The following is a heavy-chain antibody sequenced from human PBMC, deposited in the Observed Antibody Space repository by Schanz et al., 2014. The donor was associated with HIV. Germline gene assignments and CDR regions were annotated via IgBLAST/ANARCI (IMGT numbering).Heavy chain of an antibody. Sequence: QVQLVESGGGVVQPGRSLRLSCAASGFTFSSYGMHWVRQVPGKGLEWVAVIWFDGSNKYYGDSVKGRFTIARDNSKTSLYLQMNSLRVEDSSVSPCVRDQSLWGSGYTYFDHWGQGTQVTVSS. CDR1: GFTFSSYG. CDR3: VRDQSLWGSGYTYFDH. D-gene: IGHD5-12*01. J-gene: IGHJ4*02. CDR2: IWFDGSNK. V-gene: IGHV3-33*01.